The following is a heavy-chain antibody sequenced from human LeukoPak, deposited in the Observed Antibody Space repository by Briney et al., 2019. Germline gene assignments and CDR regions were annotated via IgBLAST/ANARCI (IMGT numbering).Heavy chain of an antibody. D-gene: IGHD2-2*02. CDR3: ARRYCSSTSCYNYMDV. J-gene: IGHJ6*03. CDR1: GYSFTSYW. Sequence: GESLKISCKGSGYSFTSYWIGWVRQMPGKGLEWMGIIYPGDSDTRYSPSLQGQVTISADKSISTAYLQWSSLKASDTAMYYCARRYCSSTSCYNYMDVWGKGTTVTVSS. CDR2: IYPGDSDT. V-gene: IGHV5-51*01.